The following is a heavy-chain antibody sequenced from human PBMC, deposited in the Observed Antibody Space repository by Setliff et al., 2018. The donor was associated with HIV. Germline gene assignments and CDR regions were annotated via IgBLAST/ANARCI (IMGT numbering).Heavy chain of an antibody. CDR3: ARGRLSWSPDF. Sequence: ASVKVSCKASGYTFTNYDINWVRQSPGQGLEWLGWMNPNSGRAGSAQMFQGRLTMTRDTSTSTAYMELSSLPSDDTAIYYCARGRLSWSPDFWGQGTLVTVSS. CDR2: MNPNSGRA. CDR1: GYTFTNYD. V-gene: IGHV1-8*02. J-gene: IGHJ4*02.